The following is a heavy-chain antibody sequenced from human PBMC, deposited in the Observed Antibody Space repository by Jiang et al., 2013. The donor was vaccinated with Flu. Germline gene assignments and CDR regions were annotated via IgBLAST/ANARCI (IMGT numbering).Heavy chain of an antibody. V-gene: IGHV1-69*06. D-gene: IGHD6-19*01. CDR3: ARHSSGWHPFDY. Sequence: SSYAISWVRQAPGQGLEWMGGIIPIFGTANYAQKFQGRVTITADKSTSTAYMELSSLRSEDTAVYYCARHSSGWHPFDYWGQGTLVTVSS. J-gene: IGHJ4*02. CDR2: IIPIFGTA. CDR1: SSYA.